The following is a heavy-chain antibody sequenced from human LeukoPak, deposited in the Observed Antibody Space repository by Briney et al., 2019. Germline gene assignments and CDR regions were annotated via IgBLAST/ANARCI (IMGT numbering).Heavy chain of an antibody. V-gene: IGHV3-30*18. Sequence: PGGSLRLSCAASGFTFSSYGMHWGRQAPGKRREWVAVISYDGSNKYYAESVKGRFTISRDNSKNTLYLQMNSLRAEDTAVYYCAKELRITMVRGVTPTYYYYGMNVWGQGTTVTVSS. CDR3: AKELRITMVRGVTPTYYYYGMNV. CDR1: GFTFSSYG. CDR2: ISYDGSNK. J-gene: IGHJ6*02. D-gene: IGHD3-10*01.